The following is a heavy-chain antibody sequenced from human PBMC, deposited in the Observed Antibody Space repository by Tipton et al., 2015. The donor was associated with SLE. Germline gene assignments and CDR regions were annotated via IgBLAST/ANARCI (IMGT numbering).Heavy chain of an antibody. V-gene: IGHV3-48*03. J-gene: IGHJ4*02. CDR1: RFTFSNSD. Sequence: PLRLSCAASRFTFSNSDMNWVRQAPGRGLEWVSYISTSGSTIYYADSVKGRFTISRDNAKSSLYLQMNSLRAEDTAIYYCARGVSVSSGYWGQGTLVTVSS. CDR3: ARGVSVSSGY. CDR2: ISTSGSTI. D-gene: IGHD1-14*01.